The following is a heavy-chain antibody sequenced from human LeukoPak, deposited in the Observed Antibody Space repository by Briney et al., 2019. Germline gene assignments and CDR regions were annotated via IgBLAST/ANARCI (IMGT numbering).Heavy chain of an antibody. V-gene: IGHV3-33*08. Sequence: GGSLRLSCAASGFAFSSYSMNWVRQAPGKGLEWVAVIWYDGSNKYYADSVKGRFTISRDNSKNTLYLQMNSLRAEDTAVYYCARGYSGSYEVDYWGQGTLVTVSS. D-gene: IGHD1-26*01. CDR1: GFAFSSYS. J-gene: IGHJ4*02. CDR2: IWYDGSNK. CDR3: ARGYSGSYEVDY.